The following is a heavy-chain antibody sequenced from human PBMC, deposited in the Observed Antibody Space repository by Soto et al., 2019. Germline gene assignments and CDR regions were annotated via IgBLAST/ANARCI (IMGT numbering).Heavy chain of an antibody. CDR2: ISYDGSNK. CDR1: GFTFSNYG. V-gene: IGHV3-30*18. Sequence: QPGGSLRLSCAASGFTFSNYGMHWVRQAPGKGLEWVAVISYDGSNKYYADSVKGRFAISRDNSKNTLYLQMNSLRAEDTAVYYCAKDHDQLVLSYYGMDVWGQGTTVTVSS. CDR3: AKDHDQLVLSYYGMDV. J-gene: IGHJ6*02. D-gene: IGHD6-13*01.